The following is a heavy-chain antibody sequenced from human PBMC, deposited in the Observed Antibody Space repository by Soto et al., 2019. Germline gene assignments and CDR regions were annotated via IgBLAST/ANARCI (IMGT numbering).Heavy chain of an antibody. CDR1: GYSFTTYD. V-gene: IGHV1-8*01. CDR2: MNGNRDNT. Sequence: QVQLEQSGAEVKSPGASVKVSCKASGYSFTTYDINWVRQAAEQGLEWMGWMNGNRDNTGCAQKFQGRLTMTKDISKDTAYMELSSLTSEDTAVYYCARRTVAHWYFDLWGRGTLVTVSS. CDR3: ARRTVAHWYFDL. D-gene: IGHD2-2*01. J-gene: IGHJ2*01.